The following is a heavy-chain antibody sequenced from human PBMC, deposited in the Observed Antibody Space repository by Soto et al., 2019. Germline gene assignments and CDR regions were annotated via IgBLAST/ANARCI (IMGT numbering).Heavy chain of an antibody. V-gene: IGHV4-59*01. Sequence: PSETMSLPCTVSGGSISGYYWSWIRQPPGKGLEWIGDFYSSGSPHHNPSLKNRVSISEDRSKNEFSLKLSSVTAADTAIYYCAREFYYDSSVIGFDSWGQGTLVTVS. D-gene: IGHD3-22*01. CDR1: GGSISGYY. J-gene: IGHJ4*02. CDR2: FYSSGSP. CDR3: AREFYYDSSVIGFDS.